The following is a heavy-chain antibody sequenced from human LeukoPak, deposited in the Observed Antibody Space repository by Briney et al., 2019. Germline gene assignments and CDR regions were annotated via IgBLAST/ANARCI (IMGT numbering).Heavy chain of an antibody. CDR3: AKTPTGLWWLRFDPGVDY. CDR1: GFTFSSYA. CDR2: ISGSGGST. V-gene: IGHV3-23*01. D-gene: IGHD5-12*01. Sequence: GGSLRLSCAASGFTFSSYAMSWVRQAPGKGLEWVSAISGSGGSTYYADSVKGRFTISRDNSKNTLYLQMNSLRAEDTAVYYCAKTPTGLWWLRFDPGVDYWGQGTLVTVSS. J-gene: IGHJ4*02.